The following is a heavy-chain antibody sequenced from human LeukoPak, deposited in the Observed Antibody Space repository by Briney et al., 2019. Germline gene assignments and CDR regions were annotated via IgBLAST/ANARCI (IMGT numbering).Heavy chain of an antibody. D-gene: IGHD2-2*01. Sequence: GGCLRLSCAASGFTFSSYWMHWVRQAPGKGLVWVSRINSDGSSTSYADSVKGRFTISRDNAKNTLYLQMNSLRAEDTAVYYCAREQGYCSSTSCYVGAFDIWGQGTMVTVSS. CDR2: INSDGSST. V-gene: IGHV3-74*01. J-gene: IGHJ3*02. CDR3: AREQGYCSSTSCYVGAFDI. CDR1: GFTFSSYW.